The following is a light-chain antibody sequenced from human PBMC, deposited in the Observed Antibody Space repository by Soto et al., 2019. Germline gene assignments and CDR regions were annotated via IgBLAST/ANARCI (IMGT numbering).Light chain of an antibody. V-gene: IGLV2-23*02. CDR3: SSYVPTSVLVL. CDR1: SGDIGTYAL. J-gene: IGLJ3*02. CDR2: EVT. Sequence: QSALTQPASVSGSPGQSITTSCTGTSGDIGTYALVSWFQQHPGRAPKLIIFEVTRRPSGVSNRFSGSKSGNTASLTISGLQPEDEAVYYCSSYVPTSVLVLFGGGTKLTVL.